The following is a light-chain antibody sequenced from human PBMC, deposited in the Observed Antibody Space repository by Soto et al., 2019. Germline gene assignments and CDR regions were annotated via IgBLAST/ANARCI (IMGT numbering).Light chain of an antibody. J-gene: IGLJ3*02. CDR3: CSYAGSSLWV. Sequence: QSALTQPRSVSGSPGQSVTISCTGTSSDVGVYNYVSWYQQHPGKAPQLVIYDVIKRPSGVPDRFSGSKSGNTASLTISGLQAEDEAAYYCCSYAGSSLWVFGGGTKLTVL. V-gene: IGLV2-11*01. CDR2: DVI. CDR1: SSDVGVYNY.